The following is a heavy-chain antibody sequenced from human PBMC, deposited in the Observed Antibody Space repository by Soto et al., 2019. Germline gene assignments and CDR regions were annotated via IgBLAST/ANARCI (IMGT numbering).Heavy chain of an antibody. J-gene: IGHJ5*02. CDR3: ARRNIDYGDYVVYNWFDP. V-gene: IGHV5-51*01. D-gene: IGHD4-17*01. CDR1: GYSFTSYW. CDR2: IYPGDSDT. Sequence: GESLTISCKGSGYSFTSYWIGWVRQMPGKGLEWMGIIYPGDSDTRYSPSFQGQVTISADKSISTAYLQWSSLKASDTAMYYCARRNIDYGDYVVYNWFDPWGQGTLVTVSS.